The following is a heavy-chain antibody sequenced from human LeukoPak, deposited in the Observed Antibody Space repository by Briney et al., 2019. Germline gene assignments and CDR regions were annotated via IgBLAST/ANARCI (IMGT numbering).Heavy chain of an antibody. D-gene: IGHD3-10*01. CDR2: IYYSGST. CDR1: GGSISSSSYY. CDR3: ARGKNYYGSGSYYNAKPRPLNWFDP. V-gene: IGHV4-39*07. J-gene: IGHJ5*02. Sequence: SETLSLTCTVSGGSISSSSYYWGWIRQPPGKGLEWIGSIYYSGSTNYNPSLKSRVTISVDTSKNQFSLKLSSVTAADTAVYYCARGKNYYGSGSYYNAKPRPLNWFDPWGQGTLVTVSS.